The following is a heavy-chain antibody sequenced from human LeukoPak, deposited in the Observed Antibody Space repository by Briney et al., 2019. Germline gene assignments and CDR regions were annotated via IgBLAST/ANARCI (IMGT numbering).Heavy chain of an antibody. J-gene: IGHJ5*02. Sequence: GGSLRLSCAASGFTVSSNYMSWVRQAPGKGLEWVSVIYSGGSTYYADSVKGRFTISRDNSKNTLYLQMNSLRAEDTAVYYCARESSSWNWFDPWGQGTLVTVSS. CDR2: IYSGGST. D-gene: IGHD6-13*01. CDR1: GFTVSSNY. V-gene: IGHV3-66*01. CDR3: ARESSSWNWFDP.